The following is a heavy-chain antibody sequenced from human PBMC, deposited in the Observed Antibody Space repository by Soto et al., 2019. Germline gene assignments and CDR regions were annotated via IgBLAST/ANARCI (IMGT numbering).Heavy chain of an antibody. CDR3: ARHYGDYPYFDY. Sequence: PSETLSLTCTVSCGSISSYYWSWIRQPPGKGLEWIGYIYYSGSTNYNPSLKSRVTISVDTSKNQFSLKLSSVTAADTAVYYCARHYGDYPYFDYWGQGTLVTVSS. D-gene: IGHD4-17*01. CDR1: CGSISSYY. CDR2: IYYSGST. V-gene: IGHV4-59*08. J-gene: IGHJ4*02.